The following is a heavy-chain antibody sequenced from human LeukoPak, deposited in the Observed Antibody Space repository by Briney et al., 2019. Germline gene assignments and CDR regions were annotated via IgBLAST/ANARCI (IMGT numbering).Heavy chain of an antibody. V-gene: IGHV5-51*01. CDR3: AMTYSSGWYVYFDY. J-gene: IGHJ4*02. CDR1: GYSFTSYW. CDR2: IYPGDSYT. D-gene: IGHD6-19*01. Sequence: GESLKISCKASGYSFTSYWIGWVRQMPGKGLEWMGIIYPGDSYTTYSPSFQGQVTISADKSISTAYLQWSSLKASDTAMYYCAMTYSSGWYVYFDYWGQGTLVTVSS.